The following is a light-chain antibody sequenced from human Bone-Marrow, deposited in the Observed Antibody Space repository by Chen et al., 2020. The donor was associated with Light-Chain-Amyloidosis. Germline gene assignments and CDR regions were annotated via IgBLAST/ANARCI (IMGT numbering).Light chain of an antibody. J-gene: IGLJ2*01. CDR3: QVWDSGSDHVV. Sequence: SYVLAQPPSVSVAPGQTARITCGGDNIGGRSVHWYHQRPGQAPVLVVYDDSDRPSGIPERCSGSNSGNTATLTITRVEAGDEADYYCQVWDSGSDHVVLGGGTKLTVL. CDR1: NIGGRS. CDR2: DDS. V-gene: IGLV3-21*02.